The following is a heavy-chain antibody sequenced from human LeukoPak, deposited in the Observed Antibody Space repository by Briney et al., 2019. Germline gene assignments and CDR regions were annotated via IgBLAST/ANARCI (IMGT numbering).Heavy chain of an antibody. CDR2: TYYRSKWYN. CDR3: AGEGQLLRSRFDY. Sequence: SQTLSLTCAISGDSFSSNSAAWNWIRQSPSRGLEWLGRTYYRSKWYNDYAVSVKSRITINPDTFKNQFSLQLSSVTPEDTAVYYCAGEGQLLRSRFDYWGQGTLVTVSS. D-gene: IGHD1-26*01. CDR1: GDSFSSNSAA. V-gene: IGHV6-1*01. J-gene: IGHJ4*02.